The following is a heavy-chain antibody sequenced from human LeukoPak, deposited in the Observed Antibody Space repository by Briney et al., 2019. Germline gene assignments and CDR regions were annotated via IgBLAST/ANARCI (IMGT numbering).Heavy chain of an antibody. CDR2: IYYSGST. D-gene: IGHD3-10*01. CDR3: ARHVLTGEFDY. J-gene: IGHJ4*02. CDR1: GGSISSYY. V-gene: IGHV4-39*01. Sequence: SETLSLTCTVSGGSISSYYWGWIRQPPGKGLEWIGSIYYSGSTYYNPSLKSRVTISVDTSKNQFSLKLSSVTAADTAVYYCARHVLTGEFDYWGQGTLITVSS.